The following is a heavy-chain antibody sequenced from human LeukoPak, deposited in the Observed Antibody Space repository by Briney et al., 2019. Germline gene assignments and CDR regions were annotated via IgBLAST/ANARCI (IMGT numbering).Heavy chain of an antibody. V-gene: IGHV4-39*07. CDR2: MSYSGST. CDR3: ARDGYNPVAFDI. J-gene: IGHJ3*02. D-gene: IGHD5-24*01. Sequence: PSETLSLTCTVSGGSITSSSYSWGWIRQPPGKGLEWIASMSYSGSTYYNPSLKSRVIISVDTSKNQFSLRLNSVTAADTAVYYCARDGYNPVAFDIWGQGTMVTVSS. CDR1: GGSITSSSYS.